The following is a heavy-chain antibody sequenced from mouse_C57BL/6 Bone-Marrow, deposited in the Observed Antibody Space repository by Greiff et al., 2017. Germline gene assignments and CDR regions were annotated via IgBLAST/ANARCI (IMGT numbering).Heavy chain of an antibody. Sequence: VQLQQPGAELVKPGASVKMSCKASGYTFTSYWITWVKQRPGQGLEWIGDIYPGSGSTNYNEKFQSKATLTVDTSSSTAYMQLSSLASEDSAVYYCASPLYWYFDVWGTGTTVTVSS. CDR3: ASPLYWYFDV. J-gene: IGHJ1*03. CDR2: IYPGSGST. CDR1: GYTFTSYW. V-gene: IGHV1-55*01.